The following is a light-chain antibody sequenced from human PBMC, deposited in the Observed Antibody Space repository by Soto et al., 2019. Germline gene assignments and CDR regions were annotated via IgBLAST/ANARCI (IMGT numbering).Light chain of an antibody. CDR2: DVT. CDR3: SSYTSSSTPYV. V-gene: IGLV2-14*03. J-gene: IGLJ1*01. CDR1: RSDVGGYNY. Sequence: QSVLTQPASVSGSPGQSITIISTGKRSDVGGYNYVSWYQHHPFKAPKLMIYDVTTRPSGVSDRFSGSKSGSTASLTISGLQAEDEADYYCSSYTSSSTPYVFGTGTKVTVL.